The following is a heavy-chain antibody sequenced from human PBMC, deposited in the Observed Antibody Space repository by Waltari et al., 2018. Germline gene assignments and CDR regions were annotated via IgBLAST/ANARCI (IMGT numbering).Heavy chain of an antibody. CDR2: ISWNSGSI. V-gene: IGHV3-9*03. J-gene: IGHJ4*02. Sequence: EVQLVESGGGLVQPGRSLRLSCAASGFTFDDYAMHWVRQAPGKGREWVSGISWNSGSIGYADSVKCLFTISRDNAKNSLYLQINSLRAEDMALYYCAKDASGAFDYWGQGTLVTVSS. D-gene: IGHD3-10*01. CDR1: GFTFDDYA. CDR3: AKDASGAFDY.